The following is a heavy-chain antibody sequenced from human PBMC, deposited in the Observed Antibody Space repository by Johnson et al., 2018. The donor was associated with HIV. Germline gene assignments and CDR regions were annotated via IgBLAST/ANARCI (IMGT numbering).Heavy chain of an antibody. CDR2: VSNDGNNK. V-gene: IGHV3-30*03. CDR1: GFTFSSYA. CDR3: ARIKRSLLWYDAFDI. J-gene: IGHJ3*02. D-gene: IGHD3-10*01. Sequence: QVQLVESGGGVVQPGKSLRLFCAASGFTFSSYAMHWVRQAPGKGLEWVAVVSNDGNNKYYTDSVNGRFTISRDNSRNTLNLQMNNLRAEDTGVYYCARIKRSLLWYDAFDIWGQGTMVTVSS.